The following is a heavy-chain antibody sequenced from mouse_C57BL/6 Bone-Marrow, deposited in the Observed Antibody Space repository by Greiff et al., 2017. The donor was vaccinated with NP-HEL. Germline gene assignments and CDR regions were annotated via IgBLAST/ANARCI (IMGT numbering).Heavy chain of an antibody. Sequence: QLQQSGPELVKPGASVKMSCKASGYTFTDYNMHWVKQSHGKSLEWIGYINPNNGGTSYNQKFKGKATLTVNKSSSTAYMELRSLTSEDSAVYYCARRGFYYYGAMDYWGQGTSVTVSS. CDR3: ARRGFYYYGAMDY. CDR2: INPNNGGT. CDR1: GYTFTDYN. J-gene: IGHJ4*01. V-gene: IGHV1-22*01. D-gene: IGHD1-1*01.